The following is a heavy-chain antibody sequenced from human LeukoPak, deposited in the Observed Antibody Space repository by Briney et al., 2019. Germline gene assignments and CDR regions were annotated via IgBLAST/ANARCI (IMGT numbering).Heavy chain of an antibody. D-gene: IGHD2-2*03. Sequence: SVKVSCKASGGTFSSYAISWVRQAPGQGLEWMGRIIPILGIANYAQKFQGRITITADKSTSTAYMELSSLRSEDTAVYYCARDQTGYCSSTSCYHYGMDVWGQGTTVTVSS. CDR1: GGTFSSYA. CDR2: IIPILGIA. V-gene: IGHV1-69*04. J-gene: IGHJ6*02. CDR3: ARDQTGYCSSTSCYHYGMDV.